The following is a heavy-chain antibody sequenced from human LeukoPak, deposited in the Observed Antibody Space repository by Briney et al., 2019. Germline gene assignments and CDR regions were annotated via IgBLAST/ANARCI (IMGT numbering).Heavy chain of an antibody. Sequence: ASETLSLTCNVSGHSISSGYYWGWIRQSPGKGLEWIGTVYHTGTTYYSPSLKSRLAISLDTSTNRFSLKLTSVTATDTAVYYCASAHYEATGLGYYFKFWGQGTLVSVSS. J-gene: IGHJ4*02. D-gene: IGHD2-8*02. CDR1: GHSISSGYY. CDR3: ASAHYEATGLGYYFKF. CDR2: VYHTGTT. V-gene: IGHV4-38-2*02.